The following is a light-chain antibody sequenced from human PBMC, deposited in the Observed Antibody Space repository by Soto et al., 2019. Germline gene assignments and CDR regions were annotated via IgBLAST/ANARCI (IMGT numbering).Light chain of an antibody. J-gene: IGKJ1*01. CDR2: KAS. Sequence: DIQMTQSPSTLSASVGDRVTITCRASQSISNWLAWYQQKPGKAPKLLIYKASSLESGVPSRFSGSGSGTEFTLTIISLQPDDVATYYCHQYTHYWPCGQGTTVDIK. V-gene: IGKV1-5*03. CDR1: QSISNW. CDR3: HQYTHYWP.